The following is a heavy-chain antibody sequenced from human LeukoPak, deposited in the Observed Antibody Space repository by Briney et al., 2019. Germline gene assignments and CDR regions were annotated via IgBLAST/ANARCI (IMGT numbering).Heavy chain of an antibody. CDR1: GGTFSSYA. CDR3: ARDRASTSEFDY. V-gene: IGHV1-69*13. D-gene: IGHD2-2*01. J-gene: IGHJ4*02. CDR2: IIPIFGTA. Sequence: SVKVSCKASGGTFSSYAISWVRQAPGQGLEWMGGIIPIFGTANYAQKFQGRVTITADESTSTAYMELSSLRSEDTAVYYCARDRASTSEFDYWGQGTLVTVSS.